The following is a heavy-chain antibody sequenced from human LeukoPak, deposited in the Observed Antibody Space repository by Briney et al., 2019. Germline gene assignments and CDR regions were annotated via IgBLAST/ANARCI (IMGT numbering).Heavy chain of an antibody. D-gene: IGHD4-17*01. J-gene: IGHJ5*02. CDR3: ASDNYGDQA. CDR1: GFTFSSYS. CDR2: SSSSSSTI. V-gene: IGHV3-48*01. Sequence: GGSLTLSWAASGFTFSSYSMNWVRQAPGKGLEWVSYSSSSSSTIFYADSVKGRFTISRDNVKNSLYLQMNSLRAEDTAVYYCASDNYGDQAWGQGAQVTGS.